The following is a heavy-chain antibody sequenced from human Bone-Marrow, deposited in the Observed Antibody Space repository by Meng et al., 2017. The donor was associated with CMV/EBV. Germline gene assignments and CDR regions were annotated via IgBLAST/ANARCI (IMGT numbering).Heavy chain of an antibody. D-gene: IGHD2-2*01. CDR3: ASEVLNCSSTSCYPWFYP. J-gene: IGHJ5*02. Sequence: SVKVSCKASGGTFSSYAISWVRQAPGQGLEWMGGIIPILGIANYAQKFQGRVTITADKSTSTAYMELSSLRSEDTAVYYCASEVLNCSSTSCYPWFYPWGQGTLVTVSS. CDR1: GGTFSSYA. CDR2: IIPILGIA. V-gene: IGHV1-69*10.